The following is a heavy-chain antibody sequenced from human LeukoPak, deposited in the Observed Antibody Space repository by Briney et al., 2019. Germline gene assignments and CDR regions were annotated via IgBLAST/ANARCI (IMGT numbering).Heavy chain of an antibody. CDR2: IRYDGTSK. J-gene: IGHJ4*02. CDR3: AKGHEFGDRKYYFDY. Sequence: GGSLRLSCAASGFTFNSHGMHWVRQAPGKGLEWVAFIRYDGTSKYYPDSVKGRFTISRDNSRNTLYLQMNSLRPEDTAVYYCAKGHEFGDRKYYFDYWGQGTLVTVSS. V-gene: IGHV3-30*02. CDR1: GFTFNSHG. D-gene: IGHD2-21*01.